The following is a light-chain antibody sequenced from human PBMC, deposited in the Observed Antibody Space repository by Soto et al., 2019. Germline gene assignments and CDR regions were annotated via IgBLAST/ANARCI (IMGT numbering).Light chain of an antibody. CDR1: SSDIGGYIY. J-gene: IGLJ2*01. CDR2: GVS. Sequence: QSVLTQPASVSGSPGQSITISCTGSSSDIGGYIYVSWFQHHPGKAPKLMLYGVSNRPSGVSNRFSGSRSDSTASLTISGLQAEDEAIYYCSSYSEANKGVLFGGGTKLTVL. CDR3: SSYSEANKGVL. V-gene: IGLV2-14*01.